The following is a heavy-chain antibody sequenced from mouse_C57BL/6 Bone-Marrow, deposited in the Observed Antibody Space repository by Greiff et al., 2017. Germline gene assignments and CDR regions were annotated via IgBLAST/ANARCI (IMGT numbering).Heavy chain of an antibody. Sequence: VQLQQSGAELVKPGASVKLSCKASGYTFTSYWMPWVKQRPGRGLEWIGRIDPNSGGTKYNEKFKSKATLTVDKPSSTAYMQLSSLTSEDSAVYYCASSITTVVAEGYWGQGTTRTVSS. CDR1: GYTFTSYW. CDR3: ASSITTVVAEGY. CDR2: IDPNSGGT. D-gene: IGHD1-1*01. V-gene: IGHV1-72*01. J-gene: IGHJ2*01.